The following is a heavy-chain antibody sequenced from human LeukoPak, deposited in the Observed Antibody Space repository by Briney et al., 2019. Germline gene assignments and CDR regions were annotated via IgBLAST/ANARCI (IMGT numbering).Heavy chain of an antibody. V-gene: IGHV3-74*01. CDR2: INSDGSGT. CDR3: ARDKVVATIDYYYGMDV. CDR1: GFIFSSYW. Sequence: GGSLRLSCAASGFIFSSYWMHWVRQPPGKGLVWVSRINSDGSGTSYADSVKGRFTISRDNAKNTLYLQMNSLRAEDTAVYYCARDKVVATIDYYYGMDVWGQGTTVTVSS. J-gene: IGHJ6*02. D-gene: IGHD5-12*01.